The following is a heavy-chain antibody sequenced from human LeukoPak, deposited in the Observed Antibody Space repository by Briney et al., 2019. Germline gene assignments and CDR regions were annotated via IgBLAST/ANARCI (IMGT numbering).Heavy chain of an antibody. J-gene: IGHJ4*02. CDR1: GFTFSSYG. CDR3: AMYSSAWYAVY. V-gene: IGHV3-33*01. Sequence: GGSLRLSCAASGFTFSSYGMHWVRQAPGEGLEWVSVIWYDGSKKYYADSVEGRFTISRDDSKNTLYLQLNSLRAEDTAVYYCAMYSSAWYAVYWGQGTLVTVSS. D-gene: IGHD6-19*01. CDR2: IWYDGSKK.